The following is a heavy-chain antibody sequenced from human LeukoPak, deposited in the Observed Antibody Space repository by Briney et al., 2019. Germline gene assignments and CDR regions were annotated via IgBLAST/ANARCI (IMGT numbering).Heavy chain of an antibody. D-gene: IGHD2-2*01. Sequence: SQTLSLTCTVSGGSISSGGYYWSWIRQHPGKGLEWIGYIYYSGSTYYNPSLKSRVTISVDTSKNQFSLKLSSVTAADTAVYYCARMWVVPAAMPFDYWGPGSLGSVSS. J-gene: IGHJ4*02. V-gene: IGHV4-31*03. CDR3: ARMWVVPAAMPFDY. CDR2: IYYSGST. CDR1: GGSISSGGYY.